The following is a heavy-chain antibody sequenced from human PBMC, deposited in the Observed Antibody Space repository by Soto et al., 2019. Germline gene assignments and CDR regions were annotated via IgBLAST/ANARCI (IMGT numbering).Heavy chain of an antibody. D-gene: IGHD1-20*01. J-gene: IGHJ4*02. CDR1: GYSFTSYA. CDR3: ARGITLPTPLDY. V-gene: IGHV1-3*01. Sequence: GASVKVSCKASGYSFTSYAMHWVRQAPGQRLEWMGWINAGNGNTKYSQKFQGRVTITRDTSASTAYMELSSLRSEDTAVYYCARGITLPTPLDYWGQGTLVTSP. CDR2: INAGNGNT.